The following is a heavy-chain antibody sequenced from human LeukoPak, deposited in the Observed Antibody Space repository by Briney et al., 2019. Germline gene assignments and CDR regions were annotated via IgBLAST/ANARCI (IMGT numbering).Heavy chain of an antibody. Sequence: GSLRLSSAASGFSFPFSWMSWVGQAPGKGLEWVANVKHDGSKSYYIDSVKGRFTISRDNAKNSLYLQMNSLRAEDSAVYYCARDRGACYYMDVWGKGTTVTVSS. CDR3: ARDRGACYYMDV. J-gene: IGHJ6*03. CDR2: VKHDGSKS. CDR1: GFSFPFSW. V-gene: IGHV3-7*01. D-gene: IGHD3-10*01.